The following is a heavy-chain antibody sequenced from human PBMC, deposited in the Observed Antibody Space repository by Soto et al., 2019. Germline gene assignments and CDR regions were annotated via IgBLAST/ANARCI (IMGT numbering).Heavy chain of an antibody. Sequence: ASVKVSCKASGYTFTGYYMHWVRQAPGQGLEWMGWINPNSGGTNYAQKFQGRVTMTRDTSISTAYMELSRLRSDDTAVYYCARGITGTTGSYYYYGMDVWGQGTTVTVSS. V-gene: IGHV1-2*02. J-gene: IGHJ6*02. CDR1: GYTFTGYY. CDR3: ARGITGTTGSYYYYGMDV. CDR2: INPNSGGT. D-gene: IGHD1-7*01.